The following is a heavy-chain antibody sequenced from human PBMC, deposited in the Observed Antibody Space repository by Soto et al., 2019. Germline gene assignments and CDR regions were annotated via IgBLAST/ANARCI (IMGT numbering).Heavy chain of an antibody. CDR1: RFTFSTYA. D-gene: IGHD3-10*01. CDR3: AKSAMVRGGGWFDP. Sequence: EVQLLESGGGLVQPGGSLRLSCAASRFTFSTYAMSWVRQAPGKGLEWVSDISGSGGNTYYADSVKGRFTISRDNSKNTVYLQMYSLRAEDTAVYYCAKSAMVRGGGWFDPWGQGTLVTVSS. J-gene: IGHJ5*02. V-gene: IGHV3-23*01. CDR2: ISGSGGNT.